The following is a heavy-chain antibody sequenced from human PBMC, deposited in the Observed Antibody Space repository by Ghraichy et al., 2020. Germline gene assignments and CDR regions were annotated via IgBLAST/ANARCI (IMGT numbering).Heavy chain of an antibody. V-gene: IGHV4-59*01. J-gene: IGHJ3*01. CDR3: ARELPVGSFDV. CDR1: GGSIRTYF. CDR2: VYDSGST. D-gene: IGHD1-26*01. Sequence: SETLSLTCTGSGGSIRTYFWSWIRQPPGKGLEWIGYVYDSGSTDYNPSLKRRVTISVDTSKNEFSLKLNSVTAADTAVYFCARELPVGSFDVWGQGTVVTVSS.